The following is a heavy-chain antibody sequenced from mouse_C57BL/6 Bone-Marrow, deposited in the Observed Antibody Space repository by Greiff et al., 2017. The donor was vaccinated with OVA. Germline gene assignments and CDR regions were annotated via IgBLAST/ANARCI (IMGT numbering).Heavy chain of an antibody. J-gene: IGHJ4*01. CDR2: IWRGGST. Sequence: QVQLQQSGPGLVQPSQSLSITCTVSGFSFTSYGVHWVRQSPGKGLEWLGVIWRGGSTDYNAAFMSRLSITKDNSKSQVFFKMNSLQADDTAIYYCAKNYYGSSRAMDYWGQGTSVTVAS. CDR3: AKNYYGSSRAMDY. V-gene: IGHV2-5*01. D-gene: IGHD1-1*01. CDR1: GFSFTSYG.